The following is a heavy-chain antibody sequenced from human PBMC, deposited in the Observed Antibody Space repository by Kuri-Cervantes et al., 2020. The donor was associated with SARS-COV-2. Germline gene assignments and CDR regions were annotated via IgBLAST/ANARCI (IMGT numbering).Heavy chain of an antibody. CDR1: GFTLSSHW. D-gene: IGHD4-17*01. CDR2: IDQNGGDK. CDR3: ARGDYGDYGDY. J-gene: IGHJ4*02. V-gene: IGHV3-7*04. Sequence: GGSLRLSCAASGFTLSSHWMSWVRQAPGKGLEWVANIDQNGGDKYYVDSVKGRFIISRDNAKNSLYLEMTSLRAEDTAVYYCARGDYGDYGDYWGQGTLVTVSS.